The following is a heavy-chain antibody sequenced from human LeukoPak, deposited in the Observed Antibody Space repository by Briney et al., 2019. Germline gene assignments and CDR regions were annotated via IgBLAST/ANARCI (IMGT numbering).Heavy chain of an antibody. J-gene: IGHJ4*02. CDR2: ISSSSNII. CDR3: ARDFAREFTIVY. V-gene: IGHV3-48*01. D-gene: IGHD3-10*01. CDR1: GFTFSNYN. Sequence: PGGSLRLSCAASGFTFSNYNMNWVRQPPGKGLQWVSYISSSSNIIYYADSVKGRFTISRDNAKNSLFLQMNSLRAEDTAVYYCARDFAREFTIVYWGQGTPVTVSS.